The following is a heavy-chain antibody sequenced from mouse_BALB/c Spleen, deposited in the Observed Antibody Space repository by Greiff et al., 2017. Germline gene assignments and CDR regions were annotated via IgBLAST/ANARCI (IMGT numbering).Heavy chain of an antibody. J-gene: IGHJ3*01. CDR3: AKPEYGNYPAWFAY. CDR1: GFSLTSYD. Sequence: QVQLKQSGPGLVAPSQSLSITCTVSGFSLTSYDISWIRQPPGKGLEWLGVIWTGGGTNYNSAFMSRLSISKDNSKSQVFLKMNSLQTDDTAMYYCAKPEYGNYPAWFAYWGQGTLVTVSA. D-gene: IGHD2-10*02. CDR2: IWTGGGT. V-gene: IGHV2-9-2*01.